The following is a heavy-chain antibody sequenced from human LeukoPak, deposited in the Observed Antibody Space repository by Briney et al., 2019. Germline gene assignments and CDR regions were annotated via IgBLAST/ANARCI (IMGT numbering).Heavy chain of an antibody. D-gene: IGHD5-18*01. J-gene: IGHJ4*02. V-gene: IGHV3-33*01. CDR1: GFTFSSYG. CDR2: IWYDGSNK. Sequence: GGSLRLSCAASGFTFSSYGMHWVRQAPGKGLEWVAVIWYDGSNKYYADSVEGRFTISRDNSKNTLYLQMNSLRAEDTAVYYCARDNRGGYSYGRFDYWGQGTLVTVSS. CDR3: ARDNRGGYSYGRFDY.